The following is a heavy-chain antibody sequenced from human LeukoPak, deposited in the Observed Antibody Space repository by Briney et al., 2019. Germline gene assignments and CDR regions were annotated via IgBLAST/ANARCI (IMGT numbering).Heavy chain of an antibody. CDR1: GFTYSSYA. Sequence: AGGSLRLSCAASGFTYSSYAMRWVRQAPGKGLEWVSAITSSGGGTYYADSVKGRFTISRDNSKSTLYLQMNSLGVDDTALYYCATRIEQQLVPGGQGTLVTVSS. D-gene: IGHD6-6*01. V-gene: IGHV3-23*01. CDR3: ATRIEQQLVP. J-gene: IGHJ4*02. CDR2: ITSSGGGT.